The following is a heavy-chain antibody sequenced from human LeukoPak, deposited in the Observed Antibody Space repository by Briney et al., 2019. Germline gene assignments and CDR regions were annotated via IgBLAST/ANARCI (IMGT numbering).Heavy chain of an antibody. CDR1: GFTFSSYA. J-gene: IGHJ4*02. CDR3: AKDRMAAAGRQDIWNY. D-gene: IGHD6-25*01. CDR2: ISGSGDRT. V-gene: IGHV3-23*01. Sequence: GGSLRLSCAASGFTFSSYAMTWVRQAPGKGLGWVSGISGSGDRTYYADSVKGRFTISRDNSKNTLHLEMNGLTAEDSAAYYCAKDRMAAAGRQDIWNYWGQGTLVTVSS.